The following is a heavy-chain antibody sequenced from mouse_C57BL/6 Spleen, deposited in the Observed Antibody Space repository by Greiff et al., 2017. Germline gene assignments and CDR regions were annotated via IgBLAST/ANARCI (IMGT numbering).Heavy chain of an antibody. J-gene: IGHJ1*03. CDR3: AESHYYGSSYWYFDV. D-gene: IGHD1-1*01. Sequence: EVQLQQSGPELVKPGASVKISCKASGYTFTDYYMNWVKQSHGKSLEWIGDINPNNGGTSYNQKFKGKATLTVDKSSSTAYMELRRLTSEDSAVYYCAESHYYGSSYWYFDVWRTGTTVTVSS. V-gene: IGHV1-26*01. CDR1: GYTFTDYY. CDR2: INPNNGGT.